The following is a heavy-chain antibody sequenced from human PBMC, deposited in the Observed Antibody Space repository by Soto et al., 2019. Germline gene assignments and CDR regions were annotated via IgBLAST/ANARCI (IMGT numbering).Heavy chain of an antibody. Sequence: EVQLVESGGGLVQPGRSLRLSCAASGFTFDNYAMHWVRQAPGKGLEWVSSISWNSGNTDYAGSVKGRFIISIDSAKNSLYLQMNSLRAEDTALYYCARSPQYSSSTNCRDYFDSWGKGTLVTVSS. V-gene: IGHV3-9*01. CDR2: ISWNSGNT. J-gene: IGHJ4*02. CDR1: GFTFDNYA. D-gene: IGHD2-2*01. CDR3: ARSPQYSSSTNCRDYFDS.